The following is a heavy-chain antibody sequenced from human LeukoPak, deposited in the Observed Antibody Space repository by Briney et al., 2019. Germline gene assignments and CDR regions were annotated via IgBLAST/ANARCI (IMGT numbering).Heavy chain of an antibody. J-gene: IGHJ5*02. D-gene: IGHD3-22*01. V-gene: IGHV4-39*01. CDR3: ARRYYYDSSGYQT. CDR2: IFYSGST. CDR1: SGSISTSNYY. Sequence: SETLSLTCTVSSGSISTSNYYWGWVRQPPGKALEWIGNIFYSGSTYYSPSLKRRVTISVDTSKNQFSLKLSSVTAADTAVYYCARRYYYDSSGYQTWGQGTLVTVSS.